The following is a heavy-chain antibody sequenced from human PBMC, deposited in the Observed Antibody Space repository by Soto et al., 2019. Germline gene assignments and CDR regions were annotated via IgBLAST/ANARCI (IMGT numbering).Heavy chain of an antibody. Sequence: QVQLQESGPGLVKPSETLSLTCTVSGGSISSYYWSWIRQPPGKGLEWIGYIYYSGSTNYNPSLKSRVTISVDTSKNRFSLKLSSVTAADTAVYYCATRAADYDFWSGYYSYYYYMDVWGKGTTVTVSS. V-gene: IGHV4-59*08. CDR3: ATRAADYDFWSGYYSYYYYMDV. D-gene: IGHD3-3*01. CDR2: IYYSGST. J-gene: IGHJ6*03. CDR1: GGSISSYY.